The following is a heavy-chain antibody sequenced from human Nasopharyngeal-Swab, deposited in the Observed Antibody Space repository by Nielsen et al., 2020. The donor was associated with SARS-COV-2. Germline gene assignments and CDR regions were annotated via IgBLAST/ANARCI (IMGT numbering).Heavy chain of an antibody. J-gene: IGHJ6*03. V-gene: IGHV3-49*04. D-gene: IGHD5-12*01. CDR2: IRSKAYGGTT. Sequence: GESLKISCPASGFTFGDYAMSWVRQAPGKGLEWVGFIRSKAYGGTTEYAASVKGRFTISRDDSKSIAYLQMNSLKTEDTAVYYCTWATIPTYYYYYMDVWGKGTTVTVSS. CDR3: TWATIPTYYYYYMDV. CDR1: GFTFGDYA.